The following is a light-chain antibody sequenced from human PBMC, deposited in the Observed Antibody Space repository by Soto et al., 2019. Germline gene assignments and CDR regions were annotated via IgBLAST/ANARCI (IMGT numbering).Light chain of an antibody. CDR2: TTT. Sequence: QAVVTQEPSLTVSPGETVTLTCASSTGAVTSGSYPTWFQQKPGQAPRPLIYTTTNRHSWTPDRFSGSLLGGKAVLTLSGVQPEDEADYSCLLYSGGGYVFGTGTKLTVL. CDR1: TGAVTSGSY. V-gene: IGLV7-43*01. J-gene: IGLJ1*01. CDR3: LLYSGGGYV.